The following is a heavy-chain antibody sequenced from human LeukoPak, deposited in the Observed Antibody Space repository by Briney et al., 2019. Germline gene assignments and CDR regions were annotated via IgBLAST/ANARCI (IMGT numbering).Heavy chain of an antibody. CDR1: GFTFSSYW. Sequence: GGSLRLSCAASGFTFSSYWMSWVRQAPGKGLEWVANIKQDGSEKYYVDSVKGRFTISRDNAKNSLYPQMNSLRAEDTAVYYCARGGSYYYDSSGYYWFDYWGQGTLVTVSS. D-gene: IGHD3-22*01. CDR2: IKQDGSEK. CDR3: ARGGSYYYDSSGYYWFDY. J-gene: IGHJ4*02. V-gene: IGHV3-7*01.